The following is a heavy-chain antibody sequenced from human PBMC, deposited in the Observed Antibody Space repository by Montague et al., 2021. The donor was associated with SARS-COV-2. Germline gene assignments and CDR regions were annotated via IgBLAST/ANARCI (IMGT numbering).Heavy chain of an antibody. V-gene: IGHV3-23*01. D-gene: IGHD3-3*01. Sequence: SLRLSRAASGFTFSSYAMSWVRQAPGKGLEWVSAISGSGGSTYYADSVEGRFTISRDNSKNTLYLQMNSLRAEDAAVYYCATSRFLEWLFTMDGTFDYWGQGTLVTVSS. CDR1: GFTFSSYA. CDR2: ISGSGGST. CDR3: ATSRFLEWLFTMDGTFDY. J-gene: IGHJ4*02.